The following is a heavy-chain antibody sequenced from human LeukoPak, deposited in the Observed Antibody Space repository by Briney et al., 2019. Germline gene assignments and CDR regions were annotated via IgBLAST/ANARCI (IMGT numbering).Heavy chain of an antibody. V-gene: IGHV4-59*01. CDR3: AGGSHGSGTYTWSL. J-gene: IGHJ4*02. CDR2: IYYIGST. Sequence: TPSETLSLTCAVSGGFISTYYWSWIRQPPGKGLEWIGYIYYIGSTNYNPSLKSRVTISIDTSNNLFSLNLSSVTAADTAVYYCAGGSHGSGTYTWSLWGQGTLVTVSS. D-gene: IGHD3-10*01. CDR1: GGFISTYY.